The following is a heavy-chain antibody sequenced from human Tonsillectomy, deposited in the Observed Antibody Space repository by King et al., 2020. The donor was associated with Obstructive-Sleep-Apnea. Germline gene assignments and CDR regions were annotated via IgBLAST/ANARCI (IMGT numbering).Heavy chain of an antibody. CDR1: GFTFSIYA. D-gene: IGHD4-17*01. CDR3: AKEDYGDIGGY. Sequence: QLVQSGGGLVQPGGSLRLSFEDSGFTFSIYAMVWGGRAPGTGLEWVSAVCGSGGSTYYADSVQGRVNISRYNSQSTLYLQMNSLRAEDTAVYYCAKEDYGDIGGYWGQGTLVTVSS. V-gene: IGHV3-23*04. J-gene: IGHJ4*02. CDR2: VCGSGGST.